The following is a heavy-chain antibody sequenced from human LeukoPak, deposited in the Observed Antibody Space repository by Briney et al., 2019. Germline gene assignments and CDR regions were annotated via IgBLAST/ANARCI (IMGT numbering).Heavy chain of an antibody. CDR1: GGSMSTYY. V-gene: IGHV4-59*01. CDR3: AGMRITTPTVRTLDY. J-gene: IGHJ4*02. CDR2: IYYTGST. D-gene: IGHD1-14*01. Sequence: SETLSLIRTVSGGSMSTYYWTWIRQPPGKGLEWIGFIYYTGSTNYNPSLKSRVTISVDTSKNQFSLKLSSETAADTAVYYCAGMRITTPTVRTLDYWGQGTLVTVSS.